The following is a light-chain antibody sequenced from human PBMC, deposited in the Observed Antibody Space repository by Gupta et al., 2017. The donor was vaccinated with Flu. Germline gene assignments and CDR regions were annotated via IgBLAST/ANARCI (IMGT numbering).Light chain of an antibody. Sequence: TATLTCTGNSNNVGNEGANWLQQHQGHPPKLLSYRNNNRPSGISERFSTSRSGNTASLTITGLQPEDEADYYCSAWDKSLGAWVFGGGTKLTVL. V-gene: IGLV10-54*04. CDR3: SAWDKSLGAWV. CDR1: SNNVGNEG. CDR2: RNN. J-gene: IGLJ3*02.